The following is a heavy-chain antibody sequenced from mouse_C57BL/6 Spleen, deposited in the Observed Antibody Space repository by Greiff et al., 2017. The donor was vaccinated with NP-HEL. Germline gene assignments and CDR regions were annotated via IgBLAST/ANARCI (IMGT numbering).Heavy chain of an antibody. V-gene: IGHV1-26*01. Sequence: VQLQQSGPELVKPGASVKISCKASGYTFTDYYMNWVKQSHGKSLEWIGDINPNNGGTSYNQKFKGKATLTVDKSSSTAYMELRSLTSEDSAVYYCARFWDDGYYGGYWGQGTTLTVSS. CDR2: INPNNGGT. J-gene: IGHJ2*01. CDR3: ARFWDDGYYGGY. D-gene: IGHD2-3*01. CDR1: GYTFTDYY.